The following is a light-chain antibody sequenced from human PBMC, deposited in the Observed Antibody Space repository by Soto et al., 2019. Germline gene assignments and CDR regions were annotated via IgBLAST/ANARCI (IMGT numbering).Light chain of an antibody. V-gene: IGLV1-40*01. CDR1: SSNIGAGYD. J-gene: IGLJ2*01. CDR3: QSYDSSLSGSNVV. Sequence: QSVLTQPPSVSGAPGQRVTISCTGSSSNIGAGYDVHWYQQLPGTAPKLFMYGSSNRPSGVPDRFSGSKSGTSASLAITGLQAEDEADYYCQSYDSSLSGSNVVFGGGTKVTVL. CDR2: GSS.